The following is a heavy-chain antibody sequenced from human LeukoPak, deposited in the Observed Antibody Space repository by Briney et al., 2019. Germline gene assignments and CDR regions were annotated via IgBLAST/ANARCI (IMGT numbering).Heavy chain of an antibody. V-gene: IGHV3-72*01. J-gene: IGHJ4*02. Sequence: PGGSLRLSCVVSGFTSSDHYIDWARQAPGKGLEWVGRIRTKVNSYTTEYAASVKDRFTISRDDSKNSVWLQMNSLKTEDSAVYYCATSNSNGLSLFDYWGQGTLVTDSS. CDR3: ATSNSNGLSLFDY. CDR1: GFTSSDHY. CDR2: IRTKVNSYTT. D-gene: IGHD6-25*01.